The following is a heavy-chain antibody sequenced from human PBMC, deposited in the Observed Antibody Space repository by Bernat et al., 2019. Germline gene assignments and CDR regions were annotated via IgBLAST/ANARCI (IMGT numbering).Heavy chain of an antibody. CDR2: ISGSGGST. J-gene: IGHJ4*02. CDR1: GFTFSSYA. D-gene: IGHD2-15*01. V-gene: IGHV3-23*01. CDR3: AKSLGYWSGGSCYDFPDTYYFDY. Sequence: EVQLLESGGGLVQPGGSLILSCAASGFTFSSYAMSWVRQAPGKGLEWVSAISGSGGSTYYADSVKGRFTISGDNAMNTLYLQMNRRRAEDTAVYYCAKSLGYWSGGSCYDFPDTYYFDYWGQGTLVTVSS.